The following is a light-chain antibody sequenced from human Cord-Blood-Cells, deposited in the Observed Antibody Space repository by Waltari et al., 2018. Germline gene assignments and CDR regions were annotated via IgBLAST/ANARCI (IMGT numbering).Light chain of an antibody. J-gene: IGLJ3*02. CDR2: RNN. Sequence: QSVLTQPPSASGTPVQRVTISSSGSTSNIGSNYVYWYQQLPGTAPKLLIYRNNQRPSGVPDRFSGSKSGTSASLAISGLRSEDEADYYCAAWDDSLSGWVFGGGTKLTVL. V-gene: IGLV1-47*01. CDR1: TSNIGSNY. CDR3: AAWDDSLSGWV.